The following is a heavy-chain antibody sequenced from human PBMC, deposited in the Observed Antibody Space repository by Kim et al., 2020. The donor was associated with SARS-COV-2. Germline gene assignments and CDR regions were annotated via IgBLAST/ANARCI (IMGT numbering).Heavy chain of an antibody. J-gene: IGHJ4*02. V-gene: IGHV4-30-4*01. CDR1: GGSISSGDYY. CDR3: ARDRGPRWFGELWVFDY. D-gene: IGHD3-10*01. Sequence: SETLSLTCTVSGGSISSGDYYWSWIRQPPGKGLEWIGYIYYSGSTYYNPSLKSRVTISVDTSKNQFSLKLSSVTAADTAVYYCARDRGPRWFGELWVFDYWGQGTLDTVSS. CDR2: IYYSGST.